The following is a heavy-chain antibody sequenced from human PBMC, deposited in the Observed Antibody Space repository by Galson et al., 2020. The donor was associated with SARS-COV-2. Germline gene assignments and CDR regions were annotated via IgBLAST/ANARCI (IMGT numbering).Heavy chain of an antibody. CDR2: VYSSGGT. CDR1: GGSMTANY. V-gene: IGHV4-59*01. Sequence: ASETLSLTCTVSGGSMTANYWSWVRQPPGKRLEWIGYVYSSGGTTYNPSLRSRVTISLDTTKKQFSLKLTSVTAADTAVYYCAGLFGSGSYFSYYYGIDAGGQGTTVAVSS. J-gene: IGHJ6*02. D-gene: IGHD3-10*01. CDR3: AGLFGSGSYFSYYYGIDA.